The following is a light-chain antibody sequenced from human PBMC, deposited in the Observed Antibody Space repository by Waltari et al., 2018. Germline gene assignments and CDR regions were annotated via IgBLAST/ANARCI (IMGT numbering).Light chain of an antibody. Sequence: QSVLTQPPSVSGAPGQRVTISRTESGSNIWAGYDVHWYQQLPRAAPNLLIYGGSTRPLGVPDRFFGSTSGTSASLAITGLQAEDEADYYCQSYDTSLSVVFGGGTKLTVL. CDR1: GSNIWAGYD. CDR3: QSYDTSLSVV. J-gene: IGLJ3*02. CDR2: GGS. V-gene: IGLV1-40*01.